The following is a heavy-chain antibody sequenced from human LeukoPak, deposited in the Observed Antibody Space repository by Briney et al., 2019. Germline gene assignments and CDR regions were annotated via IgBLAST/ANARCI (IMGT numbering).Heavy chain of an antibody. V-gene: IGHV3-7*01. CDR3: ARFLTGIDDAPHYYYYYGMDV. D-gene: IGHD3-10*01. CDR2: INQDGSEK. Sequence: GGSLRLSCAASGFTFSSYWMSWVRQAPGKGLEWVANINQDGSEKYYVDSVKGRFTISRDSAKNSLYPQMMSLRAEDTAVYFCARFLTGIDDAPHYYYYYGMDVWGQGTTVTVSS. J-gene: IGHJ6*02. CDR1: GFTFSSYW.